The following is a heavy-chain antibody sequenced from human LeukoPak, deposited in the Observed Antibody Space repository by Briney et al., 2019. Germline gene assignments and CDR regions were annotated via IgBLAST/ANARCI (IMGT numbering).Heavy chain of an antibody. V-gene: IGHV4-4*02. J-gene: IGHJ4*02. CDR1: GGSINSSNW. Sequence: TSGTLSLTCAVSGGSINSSNWWSWVRQPPGKGLEWIGEIYHSGSTNYNPSLKSRVTISVDKSKNQFSLKLSSVTAADTAVYYCASRRPMVRGVIDSHYFDYWGQGTLVTVSS. CDR2: IYHSGST. CDR3: ASRRPMVRGVIDSHYFDY. D-gene: IGHD3-10*01.